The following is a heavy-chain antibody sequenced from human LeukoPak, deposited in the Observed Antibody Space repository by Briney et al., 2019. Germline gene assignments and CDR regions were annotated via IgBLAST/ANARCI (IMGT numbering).Heavy chain of an antibody. CDR2: ISSNGGRT. CDR3: ARDPGLYCSGGSCYLDF. D-gene: IGHD2-15*01. V-gene: IGHV3-64*01. J-gene: IGHJ4*02. Sequence: PGGSLRLSCAASGFTFTPYGMTWVRQTPGKALEYVSSISSNGGRTYYANSVKGRFTISRDNSKNTRYLQMGSLRAEDMAVYYCARDPGLYCSGGSCYLDFWGQGTLVTVSS. CDR1: GFTFTPYG.